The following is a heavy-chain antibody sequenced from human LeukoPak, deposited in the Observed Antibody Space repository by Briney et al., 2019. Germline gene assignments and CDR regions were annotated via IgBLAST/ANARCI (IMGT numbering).Heavy chain of an antibody. V-gene: IGHV4-39*07. CDR3: AREVFGYYDSSGYRARGVVY. J-gene: IGHJ4*02. Sequence: PGGTLRLSCAASGFTFSNYGMNWVRQAPGKGLEWIGSIYYSGSTYYNPSLKSRVTISVDTSKNQFSLKPSSVTAADTAVYYCAREVFGYYDSSGYRARGVVYWGQGTLVTVSS. D-gene: IGHD3-22*01. CDR2: IYYSGST. CDR1: GFTFSNYG.